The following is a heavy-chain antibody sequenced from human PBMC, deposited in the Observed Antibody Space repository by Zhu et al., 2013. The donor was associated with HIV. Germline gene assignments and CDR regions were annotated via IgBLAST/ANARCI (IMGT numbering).Heavy chain of an antibody. J-gene: IGHJ6*02. CDR3: ARGEGYCSSTSCHINYYYYYGMDV. V-gene: IGHV1-69*06. D-gene: IGHD2-2*01. CDR2: IIPIFGTA. CDR1: GGTFSSYA. Sequence: QVQLVQSGAEVKKPGSSVKVSCKASGGTFSSYAISWVRQAPGQGLEWMGGIIPIFGTANYAQKFQGRVTITADKSTSTAYMELSSLRSEDTAVYYCARGEGYCSSTSCHINYYYYYGMDVWGQGTTVTVSS.